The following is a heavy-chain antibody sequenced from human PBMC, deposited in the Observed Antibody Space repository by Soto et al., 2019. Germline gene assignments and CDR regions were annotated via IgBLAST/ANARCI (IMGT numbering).Heavy chain of an antibody. D-gene: IGHD3-10*01. V-gene: IGHV3-9*01. CDR2: ISWNSGSI. Sequence: LSLTCAASGFTFDDYAMHWVRQAPGKGLEWVSGISWNSGSIGYADSVKGRFTISRDNAKNSLYLQMNSLRAEDTALYYCAKGYGSGSYYYYGMDVWGQGTTVTVSS. CDR1: GFTFDDYA. CDR3: AKGYGSGSYYYYGMDV. J-gene: IGHJ6*02.